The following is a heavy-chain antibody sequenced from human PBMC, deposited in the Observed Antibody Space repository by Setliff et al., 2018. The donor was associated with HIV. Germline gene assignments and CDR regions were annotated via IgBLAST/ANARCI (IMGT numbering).Heavy chain of an antibody. D-gene: IGHD6-13*01. CDR2: MNPNSGVS. CDR1: GHTFTNYD. V-gene: IGHV1-8*01. Sequence: ASVKVSCKPPGHTFTNYDIHWMRRAPGQGLEWMGWMNPNSGVSGYALKFHDRVTISVDTSKNQFSLKLSSVTAADTAVYYCARDCRIAAAGHYYYYMDVWGKGTTVTVSS. CDR3: ARDCRIAAAGHYYYYMDV. J-gene: IGHJ6*03.